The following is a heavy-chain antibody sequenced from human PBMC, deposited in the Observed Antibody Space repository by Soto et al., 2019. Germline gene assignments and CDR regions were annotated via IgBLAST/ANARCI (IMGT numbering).Heavy chain of an antibody. CDR3: AKERYGQLYLEDYGMDV. D-gene: IGHD3-16*01. Sequence: QVQLVESGGGVVQPGTSLRLSCVASGFTFSSYGIHWVRQAPGRGLEWVAVISYDGSNKYYADSVKGRFTISRDNLKNTLYLQMNSLRAEDTAVYYCAKERYGQLYLEDYGMDVWGQGTTVTVSS. V-gene: IGHV3-30*18. J-gene: IGHJ6*02. CDR2: ISYDGSNK. CDR1: GFTFSSYG.